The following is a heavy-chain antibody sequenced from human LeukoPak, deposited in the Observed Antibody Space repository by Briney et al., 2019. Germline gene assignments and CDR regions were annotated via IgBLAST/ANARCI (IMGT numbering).Heavy chain of an antibody. CDR1: GFTFSNYW. V-gene: IGHV3-7*01. CDR3: ARDLRAGSYAFD. CDR2: IKQDGSEK. D-gene: IGHD5-18*01. J-gene: IGHJ4*02. Sequence: PGGSLRLSCAASGFTFSNYWMSWVRQAPGRGLEWVANIKQDGSEKYYVDSVKGRFTISRDNAKNSVYLQMNSLRAEDTAIYYCARDLRAGSYAFDWGQGTLVTVSS.